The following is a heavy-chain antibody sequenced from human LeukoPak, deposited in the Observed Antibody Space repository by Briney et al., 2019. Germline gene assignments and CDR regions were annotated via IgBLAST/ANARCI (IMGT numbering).Heavy chain of an antibody. Sequence: PSETLSLTCAVYGGSFSGYYWSWIRQPPGKGLEWIGEINRSGSTNYNPSLKSRVTISVDTSKNQFSLKLSSVTAADTAVYYCARGGGALEYSSSGVDYWGQGTLVTVSS. CDR3: ARGGGALEYSSSGVDY. V-gene: IGHV4-34*01. D-gene: IGHD6-6*01. CDR1: GGSFSGYY. J-gene: IGHJ4*02. CDR2: INRSGST.